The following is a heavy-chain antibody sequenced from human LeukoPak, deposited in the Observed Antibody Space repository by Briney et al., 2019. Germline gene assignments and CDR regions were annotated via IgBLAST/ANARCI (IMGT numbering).Heavy chain of an antibody. J-gene: IGHJ5*02. V-gene: IGHV4-61*02. D-gene: IGHD3-22*01. CDR2: IYTSGST. Sequence: PSQTLSLTCTVSGGSISSGSYYWSWIRQPAGKGLEWIGRIYTSGSTNYNPSLKSRVTISVDTSKNQFSLKLSSVTAADTAVYYCARDQRGYYYDSSGYYFNWFDPWGQGTLVTVSS. CDR1: GGSISSGSYY. CDR3: ARDQRGYYYDSSGYYFNWFDP.